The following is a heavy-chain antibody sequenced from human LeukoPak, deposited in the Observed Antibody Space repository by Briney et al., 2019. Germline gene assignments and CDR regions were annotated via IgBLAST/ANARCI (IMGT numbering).Heavy chain of an antibody. D-gene: IGHD3-16*01. CDR2: IYPGDSDT. J-gene: IGHJ4*02. CDR1: GYSFTSQW. V-gene: IGHV5-51*01. CDR3: AREKSDSQGVFDF. Sequence: GESLKISCKVSGYSFTSQWIGWVRQMPGKGLEWMGIIYPGDSDTRYSPTFRGQVTMSADKSITTAYLQWDNLRASDSAIYYCAREKSDSQGVFDFWGQGTLVTVSS.